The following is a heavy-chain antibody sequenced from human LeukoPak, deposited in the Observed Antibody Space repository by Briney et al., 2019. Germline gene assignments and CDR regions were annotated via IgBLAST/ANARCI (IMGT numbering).Heavy chain of an antibody. D-gene: IGHD2-2*01. CDR3: ARYLRRGSRPLDY. Sequence: SETLSLTCAVYGGSFSAYYWSWIRQPPGKGLEWIGEINHSGSTNYNPSLKSRVTISVDTSKNQFSLKLSSVTAADTAVYYCARYLRRGSRPLDYWGQGTLVTVSS. J-gene: IGHJ4*02. CDR1: GGSFSAYY. CDR2: INHSGST. V-gene: IGHV4-34*01.